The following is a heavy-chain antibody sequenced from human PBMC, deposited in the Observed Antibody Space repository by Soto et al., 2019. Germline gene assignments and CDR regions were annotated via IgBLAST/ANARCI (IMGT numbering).Heavy chain of an antibody. CDR1: EFTFKRYG. V-gene: IGHV3-30*03. CDR3: ARTRSGWYLFDY. CDR2: ISYDGNKK. D-gene: IGHD6-19*01. Sequence: QVQLVESGGGVVQPGRSLRLSCAASEFTFKRYGMHWVRQAPGKGLAWVAVISYDGNKKHYADSVRGRFTISRDNAKNSLYLQMNSLRAEDTAVYYCARTRSGWYLFDYWGQGTLVTVSS. J-gene: IGHJ4*02.